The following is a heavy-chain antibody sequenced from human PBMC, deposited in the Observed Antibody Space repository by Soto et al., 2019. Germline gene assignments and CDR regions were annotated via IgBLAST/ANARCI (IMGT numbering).Heavy chain of an antibody. V-gene: IGHV1-46*03. J-gene: IGHJ4*02. CDR2: INPSGGST. CDR1: GYTFTSYY. CDR3: ARGYYFDY. Sequence: QVQLVQSGAEVKKPGASVKVSCKASGYTFTSYYMHWVRQAPGQGLQWMGIINPSGGSTTYAQKLQGRVTMTRDTSTSTVYMDLSSLSSEDTAVYYCARGYYFDYWGQGTLVTVSS.